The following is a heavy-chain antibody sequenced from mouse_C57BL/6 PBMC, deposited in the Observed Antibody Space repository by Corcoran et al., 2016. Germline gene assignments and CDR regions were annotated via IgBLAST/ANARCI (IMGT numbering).Heavy chain of an antibody. CDR2: IYPGDGDT. CDR3: ARRNYYGSSYFYY. CDR1: GYAFSSYW. Sequence: QVQLEQSGAELVKPGASVKISCNASGYAFSSYWMNWVKQRPGKGLEWIGQIYPGDGDTNYNGKFKGKGTLTADKSSSTAYMQLSSLTSEDSAFYCCARRNYYGSSYFYYWGQGPTLTVSS. J-gene: IGHJ2*01. V-gene: IGHV1-80*01. D-gene: IGHD1-1*01.